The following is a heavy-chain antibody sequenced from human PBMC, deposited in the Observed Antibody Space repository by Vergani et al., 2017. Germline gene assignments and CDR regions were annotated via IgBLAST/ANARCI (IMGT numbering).Heavy chain of an antibody. J-gene: IGHJ6*02. D-gene: IGHD4-11*01. CDR2: IDHTGRP. CDR1: GGSFTSYH. CDR3: ARVNTETNGHLYYGYCMDV. Sequence: QVQLQQWGGGLLKPSETLSLTCVVNGGSFTSYHWTWIRQSPGEGLEWVGDIDHTGRPDYNPSLKSRLTMSVDKSRNQFSLTLNSVTATDTAIYFCARVNTETNGHLYYGYCMDVWGQGTAVTVS. V-gene: IGHV4-34*01.